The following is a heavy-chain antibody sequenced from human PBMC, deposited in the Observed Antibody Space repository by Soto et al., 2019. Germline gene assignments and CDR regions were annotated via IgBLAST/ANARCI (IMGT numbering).Heavy chain of an antibody. V-gene: IGHV4-4*02. D-gene: IGHD1-7*01. Sequence: QVQLQESGPGLVKPSGTLSLTCAVSGGSFPSNNWWTWVRQPPGQGLAWIGEIYRTGSTNYNPSLKSRVTISLDKSENQFSLKVTSLTAADTAVYYCASRDPGTSVDYWGQGTLVTVSS. CDR1: GGSFPSNNW. J-gene: IGHJ4*02. CDR3: ASRDPGTSVDY. CDR2: IYRTGST.